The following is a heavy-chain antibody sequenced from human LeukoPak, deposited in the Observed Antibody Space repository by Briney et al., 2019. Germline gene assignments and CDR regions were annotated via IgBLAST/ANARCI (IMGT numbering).Heavy chain of an antibody. J-gene: IGHJ4*02. CDR3: ARITPGDYVEEIVDY. CDR2: INPNSGGT. CDR1: GYTFTGYY. D-gene: IGHD4-17*01. Sequence: GASVKVSCKASGYTFTGYYMHWVRQAPGQGLEWMGWINPNSGGTNYAQKFQGRVTMTRDTSISRAYMELSRLRSDDTAVYYCARITPGDYVEEIVDYWGQGTLFTVSS. V-gene: IGHV1-2*02.